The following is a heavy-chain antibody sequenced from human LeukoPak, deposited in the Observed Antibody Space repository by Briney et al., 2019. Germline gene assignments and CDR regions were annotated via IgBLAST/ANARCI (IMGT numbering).Heavy chain of an antibody. CDR3: GRDLMGYCSGGSCSPGDY. J-gene: IGHJ4*02. V-gene: IGHV1-2*02. CDR1: GYTFTGYY. Sequence: ASVKVSCKASGYTFTGYYMHWVRQAPGQGLEWMGWINPNSGGTNYAQKFQARVTMTRDTPISTAYMELSRLRSDDTAEYYCGRDLMGYCSGGSCSPGDYWGQGTLVTVSS. CDR2: INPNSGGT. D-gene: IGHD2-15*01.